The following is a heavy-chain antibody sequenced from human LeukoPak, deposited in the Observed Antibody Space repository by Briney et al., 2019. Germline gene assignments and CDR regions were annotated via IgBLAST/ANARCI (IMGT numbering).Heavy chain of an antibody. V-gene: IGHV4-38-2*01. D-gene: IGHD5-18*01. CDR2: IYYSGTT. CDR3: ARGGYSYGYMGY. Sequence: SETLSLTCGVSGYSINSGYYWGWIRQPPGKGPEWIGSIYYSGTTYYNPSLKSRVTISLDTSKNQFSLNLSSVTAADTAFYYCARGGYSYGYMGYWGQGPLVTASS. CDR1: GYSINSGYY. J-gene: IGHJ4*02.